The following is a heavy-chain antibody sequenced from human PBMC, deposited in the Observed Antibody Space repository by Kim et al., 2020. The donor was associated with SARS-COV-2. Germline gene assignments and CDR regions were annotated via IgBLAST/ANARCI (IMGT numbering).Heavy chain of an antibody. CDR2: INPNSGGT. CDR1: GYTFTGYY. Sequence: ASVKVSCKASGYTFTGYYMHWVRQAPGQGLEWMGRINPNSGGTNYAQKFQGRVTMTRDTSISTAYMELSRLRSDDTAVYYCAREGDDYVYAFDIWGQGTMVTVSS. CDR3: AREGDDYVYAFDI. J-gene: IGHJ3*02. V-gene: IGHV1-2*06. D-gene: IGHD3-16*01.